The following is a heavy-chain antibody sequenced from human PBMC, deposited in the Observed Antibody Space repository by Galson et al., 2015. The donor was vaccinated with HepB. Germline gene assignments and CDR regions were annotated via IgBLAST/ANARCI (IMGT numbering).Heavy chain of an antibody. V-gene: IGHV3-21*01. CDR1: GFTFRSYS. J-gene: IGHJ4*02. D-gene: IGHD3-10*01. CDR3: ARDSDTIIAPFDY. Sequence: SLRLSCAASGFTFRSYSMNWVRQAPGKGLEWVSSIGTSPGHIYYADSVKGRFTISRDNAKNSLYLQVNSLRAEDTAVYYCARDSDTIIAPFDYWGQGTLVTVSS. CDR2: IGTSPGHI.